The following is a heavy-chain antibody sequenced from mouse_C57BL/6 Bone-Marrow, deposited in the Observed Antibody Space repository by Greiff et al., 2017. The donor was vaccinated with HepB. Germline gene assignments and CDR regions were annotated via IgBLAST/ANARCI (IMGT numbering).Heavy chain of an antibody. CDR2: INPNYGTT. D-gene: IGHD2-4*01. CDR3: ARENLYDYDGDWFAY. CDR1: GYSFTDYN. Sequence: EVQLQQSGPELVKPGASVKISCKASGYSFTDYNMNWVKQSNGKSLEWIGVINPNYGTTSYNQKFKGKATSTVDQSSSTAYMQLNSLTSEDSAVYYCARENLYDYDGDWFAYWGQGTLVTVSA. V-gene: IGHV1-39*01. J-gene: IGHJ3*01.